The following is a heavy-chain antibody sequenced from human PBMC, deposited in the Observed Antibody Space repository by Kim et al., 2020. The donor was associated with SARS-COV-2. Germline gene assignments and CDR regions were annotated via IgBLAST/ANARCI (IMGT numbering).Heavy chain of an antibody. V-gene: IGHV4-59*01. J-gene: IGHJ3*02. CDR1: GGSISSYY. CDR2: IYYSGST. Sequence: SETLSLTCTVSGGSISSYYWSWIRQPPGKGLEWIGYIYYSGSTNYNPSLKSRVTISVDTSKNQFSLKLSSVTAADTAVYYCARVKDSSGWYGNRGDAFDIWGQGTMVTVSS. CDR3: ARVKDSSGWYGNRGDAFDI. D-gene: IGHD6-19*01.